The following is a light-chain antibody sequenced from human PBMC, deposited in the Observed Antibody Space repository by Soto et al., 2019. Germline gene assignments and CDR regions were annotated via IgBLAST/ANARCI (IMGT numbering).Light chain of an antibody. V-gene: IGKV1-5*03. CDR3: QQYNTYPMT. CDR2: KAS. J-gene: IGKJ5*01. CDR1: QSINSW. Sequence: DIQMTQSPSTLSASVGDRVTITCRASQSINSWLAWYQQKPGKAPKLLIYKASTVEDGVPLRFSGSGSGTEFTLTISSLQPADSATYYCQQYNTYPMTFGQGTRLEIK.